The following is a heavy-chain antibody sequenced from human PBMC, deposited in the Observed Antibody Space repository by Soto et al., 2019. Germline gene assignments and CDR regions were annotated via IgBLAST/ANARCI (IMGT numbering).Heavy chain of an antibody. Sequence: SETLSLTCTVSGGSISSYYWSWIRQPPGKGLEWIGYIYYSGSTNYNPSLKSRVTISVDTSKNQFSLKLSSVTAADTAVYYRATSRDYCSSTSCYALDYWGQGTLVTVSS. CDR1: GGSISSYY. CDR2: IYYSGST. V-gene: IGHV4-59*01. D-gene: IGHD2-2*01. CDR3: ATSRDYCSSTSCYALDY. J-gene: IGHJ4*02.